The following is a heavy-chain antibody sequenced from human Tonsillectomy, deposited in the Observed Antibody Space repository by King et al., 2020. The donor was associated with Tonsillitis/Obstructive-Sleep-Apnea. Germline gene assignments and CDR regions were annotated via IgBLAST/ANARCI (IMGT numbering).Heavy chain of an antibody. Sequence: VQLVESGGGLVKPGGSLRLSCAASGFTFSSYIMNWVRQAPGKGLEWVSSISSISSYIYYADSVKGRFTISRDNAKNSLYLQMNSLRAEDTAVYYCARDMKADYGVDYWGQGTLVTVSS. CDR1: GFTFSSYI. V-gene: IGHV3-21*01. CDR3: ARDMKADYGVDY. D-gene: IGHD4-17*01. CDR2: ISSISSYI. J-gene: IGHJ4*02.